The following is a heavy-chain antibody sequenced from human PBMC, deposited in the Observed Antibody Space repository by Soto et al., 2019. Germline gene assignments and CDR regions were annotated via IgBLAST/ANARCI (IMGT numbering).Heavy chain of an antibody. CDR2: ISGSGGST. Sequence: GGSLRLSCAASGFTFSSYAMSWVRLAPGKGLEWVSAISGSGGSTYYADSVKGRFTISRDNSKNTLYLQMNSLRAEDTAVYYCAKDGAHGDDFWSGYYYFDYWGQGTLVTVSS. CDR3: AKDGAHGDDFWSGYYYFDY. J-gene: IGHJ4*02. V-gene: IGHV3-23*01. CDR1: GFTFSSYA. D-gene: IGHD3-3*01.